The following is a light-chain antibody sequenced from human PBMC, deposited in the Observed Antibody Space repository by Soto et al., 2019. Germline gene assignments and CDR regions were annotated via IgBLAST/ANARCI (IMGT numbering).Light chain of an antibody. CDR2: GAS. CDR1: QSVSSN. Sequence: EIVMTQSPATLSVSPGERATLSCRASQSVSSNLAWYQQKPGQAPRLLIYGASTRATGIPARFSGSGSGTDFTLTIISLQSEDFAVYYCQQYNNCPWTFGQGPKVALK. V-gene: IGKV3-15*01. J-gene: IGKJ1*01. CDR3: QQYNNCPWT.